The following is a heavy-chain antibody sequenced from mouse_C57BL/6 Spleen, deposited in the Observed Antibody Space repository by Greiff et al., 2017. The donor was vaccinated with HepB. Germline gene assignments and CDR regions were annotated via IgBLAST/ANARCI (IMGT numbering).Heavy chain of an antibody. CDR3: APTTVPYYFDY. CDR2: MYPGDGDT. CDR1: GYAFSSSW. V-gene: IGHV1-82*01. J-gene: IGHJ2*01. D-gene: IGHD1-1*01. Sequence: NPGASVKISCKASGYAFSSSWMNWVKQRPGKGLEWIGRMYPGDGDTNYNGKFKGKATLTADKSSSTAYMQLSSLTSEDSAVYFCAPTTVPYYFDYWGQGTTLTVSS.